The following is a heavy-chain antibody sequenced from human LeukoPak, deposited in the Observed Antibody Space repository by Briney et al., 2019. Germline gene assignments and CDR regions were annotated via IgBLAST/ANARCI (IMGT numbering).Heavy chain of an antibody. Sequence: SETLSLTCTVSGGSLSSYYWSWIRQPPGKGLEWIGYIYYSGSTNYNPSLKSRVTISVDTSKNQFSLKLSSVTAADTAVYYCARGAANGSFYDWFDPWGQGTRVTVSS. D-gene: IGHD1-26*01. CDR2: IYYSGST. CDR1: GGSLSSYY. J-gene: IGHJ5*02. V-gene: IGHV4-59*01. CDR3: ARGAANGSFYDWFDP.